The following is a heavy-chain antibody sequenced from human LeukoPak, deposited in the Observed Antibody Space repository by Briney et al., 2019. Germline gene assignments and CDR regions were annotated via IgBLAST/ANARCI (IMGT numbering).Heavy chain of an antibody. J-gene: IGHJ5*02. D-gene: IGHD3-22*01. Sequence: SETLSLTCTVSGASISGCHWSWIRQPPGKGLEWIGYIYSTATTNYNPSLKSRISISADTSQSQLFLKLTSVTAADTAVYYCAREGRSGYDGWFDPWGQGSLVTVSS. CDR1: GASISGCH. CDR3: AREGRSGYDGWFDP. CDR2: IYSTATT. V-gene: IGHV4-4*08.